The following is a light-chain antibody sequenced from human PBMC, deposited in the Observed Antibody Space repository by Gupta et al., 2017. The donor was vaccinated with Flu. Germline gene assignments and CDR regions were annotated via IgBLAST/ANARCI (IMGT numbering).Light chain of an antibody. J-gene: IGKJ4*01. CDR2: EAS. CDR3: RQSVQLPLT. V-gene: IGKV2D-29*02. Sequence: VTPGQPASMSCESTQSLVHSDGRTHLHWYLQRPGQSPELLIYEASNRVSGVPHRFSGSGSGTNFTLKISRLEAEDVGVYYCRQSVQLPLTFGGGTMVDIK. CDR1: QSLVHSDGRTH.